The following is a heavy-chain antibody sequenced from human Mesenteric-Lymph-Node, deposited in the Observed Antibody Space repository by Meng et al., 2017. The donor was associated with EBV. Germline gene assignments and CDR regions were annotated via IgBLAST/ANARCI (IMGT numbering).Heavy chain of an antibody. D-gene: IGHD2-8*01. Sequence: FTTYGISWIHQAPGEEVEGLEWISCNNDYTHYAQSLQSINTMTTETSDSTAYMELMILRTDDSAVYYLSRYRFGTNLPPVVFDHWGQGTLVTVSS. J-gene: IGHJ5*02. CDR1: FTTYG. CDR3: SRYRFGTNLPPVVFDH. V-gene: IGHV1-18*01. CDR2: ISCNNDYT.